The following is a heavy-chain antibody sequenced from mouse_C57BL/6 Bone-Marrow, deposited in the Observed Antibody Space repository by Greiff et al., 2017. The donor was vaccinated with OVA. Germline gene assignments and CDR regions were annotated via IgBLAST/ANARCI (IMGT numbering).Heavy chain of an antibody. CDR1: GYTFTSYG. CDR3: ARGGFDYCGSSEGVDY. Sequence: VQLQESGAELARPGASVKLSCKASGYTFTSYGISWVKQRTGQGLEWIGEIYPRSGNTYYNEKFKGKATLTADKSSSTAYMELRSLTSEDSAVYSCARGGFDYCGSSEGVDYWGQGTSVTVTA. CDR2: IYPRSGNT. J-gene: IGHJ4*01. V-gene: IGHV1-81*01. D-gene: IGHD1-1*01.